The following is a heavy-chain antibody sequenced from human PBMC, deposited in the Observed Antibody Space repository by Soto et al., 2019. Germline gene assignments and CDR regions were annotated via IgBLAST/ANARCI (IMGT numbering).Heavy chain of an antibody. V-gene: IGHV3-21*01. CDR2: ISSSSSYI. J-gene: IGHJ5*02. CDR1: GFTFSSYS. D-gene: IGHD3-10*01. Sequence: EVQLVESGGGLVQPGGSLRLSCAASGFTFSSYSMNWVRQAPGKGLEWVSSISSSSSYIYYADSVKGRFTISRDNAKYSLYLQMNSLRADDTAVYYCARDGGGSRSYSWFDPWGQGTLVTVSS. CDR3: ARDGGGSRSYSWFDP.